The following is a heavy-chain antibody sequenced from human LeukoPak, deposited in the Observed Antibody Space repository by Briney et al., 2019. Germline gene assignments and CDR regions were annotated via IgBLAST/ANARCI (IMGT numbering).Heavy chain of an antibody. Sequence: PGGSLRLSCAASGFTFSNYWMTWVRQAPGKGLEWVANIKKDGSEKNYVDSVKGRFTISRDNAKNSLYLQMNSLRAEDTAVYYCARDLPLRYFDWLLPDYWGQGTLVTVSS. CDR2: IKKDGSEK. CDR3: ARDLPLRYFDWLLPDY. V-gene: IGHV3-7*01. CDR1: GFTFSNYW. D-gene: IGHD3-9*01. J-gene: IGHJ4*02.